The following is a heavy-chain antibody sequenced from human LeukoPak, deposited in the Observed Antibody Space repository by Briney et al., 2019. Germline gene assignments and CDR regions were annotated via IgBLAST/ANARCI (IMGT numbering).Heavy chain of an antibody. Sequence: GGSLRLSCAASELTFSNYAMHWVRQAPGKGLQWVAGISYDASSHFHADSVKGRFTISRDNSKSTLYLQMNSLRPEDTAVYYCARDYSTGYFYFDYWGQGTLVTVSS. CDR2: ISYDASSH. CDR3: ARDYSTGYFYFDY. CDR1: ELTFSNYA. D-gene: IGHD3-9*01. V-gene: IGHV3-30*01. J-gene: IGHJ4*02.